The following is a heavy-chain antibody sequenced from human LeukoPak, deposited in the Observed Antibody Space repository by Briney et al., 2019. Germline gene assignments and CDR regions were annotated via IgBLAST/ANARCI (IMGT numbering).Heavy chain of an antibody. V-gene: IGHV3-21*01. CDR1: GFTFSSYS. Sequence: TGGSLRLSCAASGFTFSSYSMNWVRQAPGKGLEWVSSISSSSSYIYYADSVKGRFTISRDNAKNSLYLQMNSLRAEDTAVYYCARDAYCGGDCYSSYYYYYMDVWGKGTTVTISS. J-gene: IGHJ6*03. CDR2: ISSSSSYI. CDR3: ARDAYCGGDCYSSYYYYYMDV. D-gene: IGHD2-21*02.